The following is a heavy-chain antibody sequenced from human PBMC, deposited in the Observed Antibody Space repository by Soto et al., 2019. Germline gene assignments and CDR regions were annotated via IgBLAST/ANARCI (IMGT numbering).Heavy chain of an antibody. J-gene: IGHJ4*01. D-gene: IGHD3-22*01. CDR1: GFTFRAYG. Sequence: QVQLVESGGGVVQPGTSLRLSCAASGFTFRAYGMHWVRQAPGKGLEWVAVIWFDGSEEYYADSVKGRFTVSRDNSKNTAYLIVNNLRAEDTAVYYCARTHAQSSGSCLDFWSHGTLVTVSS. CDR3: ARTHAQSSGSCLDF. CDR2: IWFDGSEE. V-gene: IGHV3-33*01.